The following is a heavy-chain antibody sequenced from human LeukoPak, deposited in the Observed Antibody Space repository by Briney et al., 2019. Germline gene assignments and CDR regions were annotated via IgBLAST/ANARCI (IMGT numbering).Heavy chain of an antibody. CDR1: GGSISSGDYY. V-gene: IGHV4-30-4*01. J-gene: IGHJ4*02. CDR2: IYYSGST. Sequence: SQTLSLTCTVSGGSISSGDYYWSWIRQPPGKGLEWIGYIYYSGSTYYNPSLKSRVTISVDTSKNQFSLKLSSVTAADTAVYHCARGIAVAGSYYFDYWGQGTLVTVSS. D-gene: IGHD6-19*01. CDR3: ARGIAVAGSYYFDY.